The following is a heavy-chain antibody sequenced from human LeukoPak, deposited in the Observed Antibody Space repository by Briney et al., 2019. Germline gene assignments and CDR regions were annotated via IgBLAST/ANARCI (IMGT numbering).Heavy chain of an antibody. J-gene: IGHJ4*02. Sequence: SETLSLTCAVYGGSFSGYHWSWIRQPPGKGLEWIGEINHSGSTNYNPSLKSRVTISVDTSKNQFSLKLSSVTAADTAVYYCARGLIVGATQGVYYFDYWGQGTLVTVSS. D-gene: IGHD1-26*01. CDR2: INHSGST. CDR3: ARGLIVGATQGVYYFDY. CDR1: GGSFSGYH. V-gene: IGHV4-34*01.